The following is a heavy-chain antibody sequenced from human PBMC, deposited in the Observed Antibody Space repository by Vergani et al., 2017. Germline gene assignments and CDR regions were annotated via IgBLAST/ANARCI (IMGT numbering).Heavy chain of an antibody. CDR2: IGVSDNSI. J-gene: IGHJ4*02. V-gene: IGHV3-48*01. CDR1: GFTFSAYS. D-gene: IGHD4-11*01. CDR3: VRDPDYSTFDS. Sequence: VQLVESGGGVVQPGGSLRLSCAASGFTFSAYSMNWVRQTPGKGLEWISYIGVSDNSIYYADSVMGRFAISRDNARNLLFLQMNSLRADDSALYFCVRDPDYSTFDSWVQGALVAV.